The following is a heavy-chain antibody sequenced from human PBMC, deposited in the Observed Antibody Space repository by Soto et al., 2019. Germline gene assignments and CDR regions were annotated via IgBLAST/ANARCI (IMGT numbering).Heavy chain of an antibody. D-gene: IGHD3-10*01. Sequence: ASVKVSCKASGYTFTSYGISWVRQAPGQGLEWMGWISAYNGNTNYAQKLQGRVTMTTDTSTSTAYMELRSLRSDDTAVYYCARALDRFGEPTNWFDPWGQGTLVTVSS. J-gene: IGHJ5*02. V-gene: IGHV1-18*01. CDR1: GYTFTSYG. CDR3: ARALDRFGEPTNWFDP. CDR2: ISAYNGNT.